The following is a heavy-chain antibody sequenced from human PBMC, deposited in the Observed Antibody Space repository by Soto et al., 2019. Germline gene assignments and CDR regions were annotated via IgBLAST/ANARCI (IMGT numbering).Heavy chain of an antibody. J-gene: IGHJ4*02. CDR1: GGSISSYY. CDR2: IYYSGST. Sequence: SETLSLTCTVSGGSISSYYWSWIRQPPGKGLEWIGYIYYSGSTNYNPSLKSRVTISVDTSKNQFSLKLSSVTAADTAVYYCARHYTTWNSTDYWGQGTLVTVSS. CDR3: ARHYTTWNSTDY. V-gene: IGHV4-59*08. D-gene: IGHD1-7*01.